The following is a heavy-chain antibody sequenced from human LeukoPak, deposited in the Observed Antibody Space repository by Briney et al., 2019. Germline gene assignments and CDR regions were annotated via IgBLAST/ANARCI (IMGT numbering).Heavy chain of an antibody. CDR2: ISSSSSYI. J-gene: IGHJ5*02. CDR3: SRGLREPWGS. V-gene: IGHV3-21*01. Sequence: GESLRLSCAASGFTLSSYSMNWVRQAPGKGLEWVSSISSSSSYIYYADSVKGRFTISRDNAKNSLYLQMNSLRAEDTAVYYCSRGLREPWGSWGQGTLVTVSS. CDR1: GFTLSSYS. D-gene: IGHD1-14*01.